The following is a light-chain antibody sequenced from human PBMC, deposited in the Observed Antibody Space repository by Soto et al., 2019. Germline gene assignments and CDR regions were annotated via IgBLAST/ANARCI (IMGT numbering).Light chain of an antibody. V-gene: IGKV3-20*01. Sequence: ENVLTQSPGTLSLSPGERATLSCRASQSISGTYVAWYQQKPGQAPRLLIYSASTRATGIPDRFSGSGSGTDFTLTSSRLEPEDFAVYYCQHYGTSPSTFGRGTKVDIK. J-gene: IGKJ1*01. CDR3: QHYGTSPST. CDR2: SAS. CDR1: QSISGTY.